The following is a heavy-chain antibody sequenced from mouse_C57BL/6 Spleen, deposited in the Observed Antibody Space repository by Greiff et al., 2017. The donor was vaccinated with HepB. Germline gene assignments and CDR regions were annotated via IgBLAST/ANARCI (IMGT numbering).Heavy chain of an antibody. D-gene: IGHD1-1*01. Sequence: QVQLQQPGAELVKPGASVKLSCKASGYTFTSYWMQWVKQRPGQGLEWIGEIDPSDSDTNYNQKFKGKATLTVDTSSSTAYMQLSSLTSEDSAVYYCAPGEDYGPFAYWGQGTLVTVSA. V-gene: IGHV1-50*01. J-gene: IGHJ3*01. CDR3: APGEDYGPFAY. CDR2: IDPSDSDT. CDR1: GYTFTSYW.